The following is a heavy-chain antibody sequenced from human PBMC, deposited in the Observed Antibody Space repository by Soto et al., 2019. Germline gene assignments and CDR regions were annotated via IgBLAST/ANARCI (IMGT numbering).Heavy chain of an antibody. J-gene: IGHJ6*02. Sequence: QAQLVQSGAEVKKPGASVKVSCKASGYTFTSYDINWVRQAPGQGLEWLGWMEPNSGSTGYAQNFQGRVTMTRNISINTADMELSSLRSEDTAVYYCARERKFDFWRKGLDVWGQGTTVTVSS. D-gene: IGHD3-3*01. CDR1: GYTFTSYD. V-gene: IGHV1-8*01. CDR2: MEPNSGST. CDR3: ARERKFDFWRKGLDV.